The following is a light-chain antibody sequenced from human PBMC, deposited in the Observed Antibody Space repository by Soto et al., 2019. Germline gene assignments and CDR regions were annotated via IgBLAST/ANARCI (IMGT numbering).Light chain of an antibody. Sequence: VMTQSPATLSVSPGDGATLSCRASQSVGSIYLAWYQQKPGQAPRLLISGASTGATGIPDRFSGSGSGTDFTLTISRLEPEDSAVYHCQQYGSSPTTFGQGTKVDI. J-gene: IGKJ1*01. CDR2: GAS. V-gene: IGKV3-20*01. CDR1: QSVGSIY. CDR3: QQYGSSPTT.